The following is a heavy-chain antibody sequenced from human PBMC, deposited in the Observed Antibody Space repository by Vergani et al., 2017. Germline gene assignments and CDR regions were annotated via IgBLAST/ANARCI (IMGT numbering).Heavy chain of an antibody. CDR2: IYYSGST. D-gene: IGHD5-18*01. J-gene: IGHJ6*03. V-gene: IGHV4-39*01. CDR3: ASQSSYGYDNYYYYYMDV. CDR1: GGSISSSSYY. Sequence: QLQLQESGPGLVKPSEPLSLTCTVSGGSISSSSYYWGWIRQPPGKGLEWIGSIYYSGSTYYNPSLKSRVTISVDTSKNQFSLKLSSVTAADTAVYYCASQSSYGYDNYYYYYMDVWGKGTTVTVSS.